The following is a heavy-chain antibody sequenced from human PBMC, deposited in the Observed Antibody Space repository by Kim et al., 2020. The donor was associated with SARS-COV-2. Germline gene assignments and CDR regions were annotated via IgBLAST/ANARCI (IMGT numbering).Heavy chain of an antibody. J-gene: IGHJ4*02. Sequence: YSTSLKTRLTISKDTSKNQVVLTMTNMDPVDTATYYCARTQYSSSPGLDYWGQGTLVTVSS. D-gene: IGHD6-6*01. V-gene: IGHV2-70*01. CDR3: ARTQYSSSPGLDY.